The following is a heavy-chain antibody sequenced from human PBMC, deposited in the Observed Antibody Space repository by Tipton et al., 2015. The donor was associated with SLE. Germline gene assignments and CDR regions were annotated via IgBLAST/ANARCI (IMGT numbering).Heavy chain of an antibody. CDR3: ARGRQWEHPALDI. CDR1: GYTINSYG. J-gene: IGHJ3*02. D-gene: IGHD1-26*01. V-gene: IGHV1-18*01. Sequence: QLVQSGAEVKKPGASVKVSCKASGYTINSYGVSWVRQAPGQGLEWMGWISAYNGNTNYAQNLQGRVTMTTDTSTNTAYMELRSLTSDDTAISYCARGRQWEHPALDIWGHGIMVTVSS. CDR2: ISAYNGNT.